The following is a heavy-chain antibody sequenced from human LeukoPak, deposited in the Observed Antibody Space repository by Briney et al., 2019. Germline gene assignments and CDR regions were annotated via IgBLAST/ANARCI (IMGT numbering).Heavy chain of an antibody. D-gene: IGHD1-26*01. CDR1: GFTFSSHG. Sequence: GGSLRLSCGASGFTFSSHGMNWVRQAPGKGLEWVSGISPSGGITYYTDSVKGRFTISRDNSKNTVSLQMNSLRGEDTAVYYCAKGGEWELLLPFDYWGQGTLVTVSS. CDR3: AKGGEWELLLPFDY. J-gene: IGHJ4*02. CDR2: ISPSGGIT. V-gene: IGHV3-23*01.